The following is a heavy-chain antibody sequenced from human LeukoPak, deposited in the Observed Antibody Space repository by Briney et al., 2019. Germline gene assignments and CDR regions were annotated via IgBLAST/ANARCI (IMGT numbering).Heavy chain of an antibody. D-gene: IGHD4-17*01. Sequence: GSLRLSCSASGFAFSGYAMHWVRQAPGRGLESVSGISSNGDSTYYADSVKGRFTISRDNSKNTLYLQMSSLRAEDTAVYYCASTRNDYGDYRDAFDIWGQGTMVTVSS. CDR2: ISSNGDST. J-gene: IGHJ3*02. CDR1: GFAFSGYA. V-gene: IGHV3-64D*06. CDR3: ASTRNDYGDYRDAFDI.